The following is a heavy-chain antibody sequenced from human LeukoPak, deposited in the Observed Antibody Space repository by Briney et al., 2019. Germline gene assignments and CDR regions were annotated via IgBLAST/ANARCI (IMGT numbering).Heavy chain of an antibody. CDR3: TSNLYCSTSSCYTLDN. CDR1: GFTFSNGW. V-gene: IGHV3-15*01. D-gene: IGHD2-2*02. CDR2: IKSKSERGTT. Sequence: GGSLRLSCAASGFTFSNGWMSWVRQAPGKGLEWVGRIKSKSERGTTDYAAPVKGRFTISRDGSTNTVYLHMNNLKTEDTAVYFCTSNLYCSTSSCYTLDNWGQGTLVAVSP. J-gene: IGHJ4*02.